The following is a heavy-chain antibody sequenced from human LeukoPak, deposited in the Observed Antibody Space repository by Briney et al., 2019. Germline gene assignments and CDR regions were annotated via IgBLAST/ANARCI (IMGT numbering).Heavy chain of an antibody. CDR1: GSTFAYNY. CDR3: ATAGYCSSGSCSDWFDP. CDR2: ISPNSGGI. V-gene: IGHV1-2*02. Sequence: WASVKVSCKASGSTFAYNYIHWVRQAPGQGLGWMGWISPNSGGINYARKFQGRVTMTRDTSIGTAYMELSRLTSDDTAVYYCATAGYCSSGSCSDWFDPWGQGTLVTVSS. D-gene: IGHD2-15*01. J-gene: IGHJ5*02.